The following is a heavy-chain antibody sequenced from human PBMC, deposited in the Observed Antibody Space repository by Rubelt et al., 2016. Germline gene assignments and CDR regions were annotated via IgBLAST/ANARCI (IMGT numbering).Heavy chain of an antibody. CDR2: IYYSEST. Sequence: QLQLQETGPGLVKPSETLSLTCTVSGGSISSYYWSWIRQPPGKGLEWIGYIYYSESTNYTPSPKVRVTISGDTPKNQLSVKLSSVTAAVTAVYYCARGNRRVMGPLGRYGMDVWGQGTTVTVSS. V-gene: IGHV4-59*08. J-gene: IGHJ6*02. CDR3: ARGNRRVMGPLGRYGMDV. CDR1: GGSISSYY. D-gene: IGHD3/OR15-3a*01.